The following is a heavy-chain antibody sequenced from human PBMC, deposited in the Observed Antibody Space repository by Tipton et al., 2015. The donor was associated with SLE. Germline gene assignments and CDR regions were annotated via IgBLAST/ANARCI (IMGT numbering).Heavy chain of an antibody. V-gene: IGHV1-46*04. CDR1: GNTFSSDY. CDR2: INPSGEST. D-gene: IGHD6-19*01. J-gene: IGHJ5*01. Sequence: QVQLVQSGAEVKKPGASVKISCEASGNTFSSDYINWVRQAPGQGLEWIGIINPSGESTNSARKLQDRVILTRDTATSIVYMELRSLRSEDTAVYYCARGAANQWLFNWFDSWGQGTLVTVSS. CDR3: ARGAANQWLFNWFDS.